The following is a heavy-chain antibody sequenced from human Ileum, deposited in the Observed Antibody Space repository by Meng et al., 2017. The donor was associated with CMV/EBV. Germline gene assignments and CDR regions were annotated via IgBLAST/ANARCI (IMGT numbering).Heavy chain of an antibody. J-gene: IGHJ4*02. CDR3: ARVGTMSYGGYPDY. D-gene: IGHD4-17*01. CDR1: RFTFEDHG. Sequence: ASRFTFEDHGMSWVRQVPGKGLEWVSGINWNGSGAGYADSVKGRFIISRDNAKNSLYLQMNSLRAEDTALYYCARVGTMSYGGYPDYWGQGTLVTVSS. CDR2: INWNGSGA. V-gene: IGHV3-20*03.